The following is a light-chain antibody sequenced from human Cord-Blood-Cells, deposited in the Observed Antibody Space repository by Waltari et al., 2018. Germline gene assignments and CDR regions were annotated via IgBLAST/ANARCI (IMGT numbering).Light chain of an antibody. CDR1: SSDVGGYNY. Sequence: QSALTQPASVPGSPGQSITIPCTGTSSDVGGYNYVSWYQQHPGKAPKLMIYDVSNRPSGVSNRCSGSKSGNTASLTISGLQAEDEADYYCSSYTSSSTWVFGGGTKLTVL. CDR2: DVS. CDR3: SSYTSSSTWV. J-gene: IGLJ3*02. V-gene: IGLV2-14*01.